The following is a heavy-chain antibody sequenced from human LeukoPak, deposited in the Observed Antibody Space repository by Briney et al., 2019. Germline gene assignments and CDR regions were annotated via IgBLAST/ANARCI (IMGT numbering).Heavy chain of an antibody. CDR1: GFIFSTYS. Sequence: GGSLRLSCAASGFIFSTYSMNWVRQAPGKGLEWVSSISSSSTYIYYADSVKGRFTISRDNAKNSLYLQLNSLRAEDTAVYYCAKLAGSEPSDNWFDPWGQGTLVTVSS. V-gene: IGHV3-21*04. D-gene: IGHD1-14*01. CDR3: AKLAGSEPSDNWFDP. J-gene: IGHJ5*02. CDR2: ISSSSTYI.